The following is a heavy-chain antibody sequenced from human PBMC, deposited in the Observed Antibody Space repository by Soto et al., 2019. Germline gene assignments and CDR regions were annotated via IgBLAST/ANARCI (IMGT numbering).Heavy chain of an antibody. CDR1: GGSISSYY. J-gene: IGHJ5*02. D-gene: IGHD5-12*01. V-gene: IGHV4-59*01. CDR3: ARRSGFRLFDP. CDR2: IYYSGST. Sequence: SETLSLTCTVSGGSISSYYWSWIRQPPGKGLEWIGYIYYSGSTNYNPSLKSRVTISVDTSKNQFSLKLSSVTAADTAVYYCARRSGFRLFDPWGQGTLVTVSS.